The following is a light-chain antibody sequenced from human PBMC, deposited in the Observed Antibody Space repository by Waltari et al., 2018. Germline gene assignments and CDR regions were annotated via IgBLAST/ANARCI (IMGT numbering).Light chain of an antibody. Sequence: DIVLTQSPDSLAASLGERATINPTSPKNVLDSSNNENYLAWYQQKAGQPPHLLIYWASTRASGVPDRISGSGSGTDFTLTISSLQAEDVAVYYCQQYYSTPNTFGQGTRLEIK. CDR1: KNVLDSSNNENY. CDR3: QQYYSTPNT. CDR2: WAS. J-gene: IGKJ2*01. V-gene: IGKV4-1*01.